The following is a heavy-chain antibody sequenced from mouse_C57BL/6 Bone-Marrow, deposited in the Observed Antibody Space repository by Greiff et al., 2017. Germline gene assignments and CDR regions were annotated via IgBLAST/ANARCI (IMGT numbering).Heavy chain of an antibody. CDR2: IWTGGGT. CDR1: GFSLTSYA. D-gene: IGHD3-2*02. V-gene: IGHV2-9-1*01. Sequence: VQLQQSGPGLVAPSQSLSITCTVSGFSLTSYAISWVRQPPGKGLEWLGVIWTGGGTNYNSALKSRLSISKDNSKSQVFLKMNSLQTDDTARYYCARVDSSGYLYYFDYWGQGTTLTVSS. J-gene: IGHJ2*01. CDR3: ARVDSSGYLYYFDY.